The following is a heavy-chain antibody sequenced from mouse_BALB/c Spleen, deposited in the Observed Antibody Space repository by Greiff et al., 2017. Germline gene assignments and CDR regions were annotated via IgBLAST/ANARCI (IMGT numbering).Heavy chain of an antibody. V-gene: IGHV1-80*01. CDR3: ARGGAYGFAY. CDR2: IYPGDGDT. D-gene: IGHD1-1*01. Sequence: VQLQQSGAELVRPGSSVKISCKASGYAFSSYWMNWVKQRPGQGLEWIGQIYPGDGDTNYNGKFKGKATLTADKSSSTAYMQLSSLTSEDSAVYFCARGGAYGFAYWGQGTLVTVSA. CDR1: GYAFSSYW. J-gene: IGHJ3*01.